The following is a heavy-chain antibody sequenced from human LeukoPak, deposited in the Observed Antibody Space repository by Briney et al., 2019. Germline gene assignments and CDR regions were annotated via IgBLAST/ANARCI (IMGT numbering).Heavy chain of an antibody. CDR1: GGTFSSYA. V-gene: IGHV1-69*01. CDR2: IIPIFGTA. D-gene: IGHD6-13*01. Sequence: EASVTVSCKASGGTFSSYAISWVRQAPGQGLEWMGGIIPIFGTANYAQKFQGRVTITADESTSTAYMELSSLRSEDTAVYYCARVDAQLEYYYYGMDVWGQGTTVTVSS. J-gene: IGHJ6*02. CDR3: ARVDAQLEYYYYGMDV.